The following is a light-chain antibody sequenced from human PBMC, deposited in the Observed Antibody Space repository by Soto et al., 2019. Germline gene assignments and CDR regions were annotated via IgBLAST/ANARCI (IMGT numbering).Light chain of an antibody. J-gene: IGKJ3*01. CDR1: QSVATN. CDR3: QQSYSTLT. V-gene: IGKV3-15*01. CDR2: GAS. Sequence: VMTQSPGTRSVSPGERVTLSFTPRQSVATNLAWYQQRPGQAPRLLIYGASKRAIGLPARFSGSGSGTEFTLTISSLQPEDFATYYCQQSYSTLTFGPGTKVDI.